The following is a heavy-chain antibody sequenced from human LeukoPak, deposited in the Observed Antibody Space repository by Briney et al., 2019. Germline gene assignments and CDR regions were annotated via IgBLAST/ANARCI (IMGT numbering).Heavy chain of an antibody. CDR3: ARAGYYYDSSGPRDAKYYFDY. V-gene: IGHV1-69*01. D-gene: IGHD3-22*01. Sequence: APVKVSCKASGGTFSSYAISWVRQAPGQGLEWMGGIIPIFGTANYAQKFQGRVTITADESTSTAYMELSSLRSEDTAVYYCARAGYYYDSSGPRDAKYYFDYWGQGTLVTVSS. J-gene: IGHJ4*02. CDR1: GGTFSSYA. CDR2: IIPIFGTA.